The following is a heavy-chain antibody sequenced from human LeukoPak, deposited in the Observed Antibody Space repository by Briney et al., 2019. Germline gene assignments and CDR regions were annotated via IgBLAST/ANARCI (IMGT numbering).Heavy chain of an antibody. CDR2: INHSGST. CDR3: ARDRGGLYDILTGYYTTGWFDP. CDR1: GGSFSGYY. Sequence: SETLSLTCAVYGGSFSGYYWSWIRQPPGKGLEWIGEINHSGSTNYNPSLKSRVTISVDTSKNQFSLKLSSVTAADTAVYYCARDRGGLYDILTGYYTTGWFDPWGQGTLVTVSS. J-gene: IGHJ5*02. V-gene: IGHV4-34*01. D-gene: IGHD3-9*01.